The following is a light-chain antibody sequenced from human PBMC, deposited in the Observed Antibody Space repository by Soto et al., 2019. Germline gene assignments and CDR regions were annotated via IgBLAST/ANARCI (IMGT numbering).Light chain of an antibody. Sequence: HSVLTQPPSASGTPVQRVTISCSGSSSNIGSNYVYWYQQLPGTAPKLLIYRNNQRPSGVPDRFSGSKSGTSASLAISGLRSEDEADYYCAAWDDRLSGYVFGTGTKVTVL. J-gene: IGLJ1*01. CDR1: SSNIGSNY. V-gene: IGLV1-47*01. CDR3: AAWDDRLSGYV. CDR2: RNN.